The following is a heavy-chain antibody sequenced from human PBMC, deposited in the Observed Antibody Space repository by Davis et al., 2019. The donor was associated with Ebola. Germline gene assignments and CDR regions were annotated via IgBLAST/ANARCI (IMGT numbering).Heavy chain of an antibody. CDR1: GYSFTNYW. J-gene: IGHJ4*02. V-gene: IGHV5-51*01. CDR2: IYPGDSDT. CDR3: ARHVYSSSWYVIDY. Sequence: PGGSLRLSCKGSGYSFTNYWIGWVRQMPGKGLEWMGIIYPGDSDTRYSPSFQGQVTISADKSISTAYLQWSSLKASDTAMYYCARHVYSSSWYVIDYWGQGTLVTVSS. D-gene: IGHD6-13*01.